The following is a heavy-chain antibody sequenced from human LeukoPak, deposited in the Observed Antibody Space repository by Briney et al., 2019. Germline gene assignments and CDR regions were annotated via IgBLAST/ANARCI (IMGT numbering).Heavy chain of an antibody. Sequence: PGGSLRLSCAASGFTFSSYAMSWVRQAPGKGLEWVSAISSGGVNTYYADSVKGRLTISRDNSKNTLYVQMTSLRAEDTAVYYCAREDATMVLSLDYWGQGALVTVSS. CDR1: GFTFSSYA. CDR2: ISSGGVNT. CDR3: AREDATMVLSLDY. V-gene: IGHV3-23*01. J-gene: IGHJ4*02. D-gene: IGHD5-18*01.